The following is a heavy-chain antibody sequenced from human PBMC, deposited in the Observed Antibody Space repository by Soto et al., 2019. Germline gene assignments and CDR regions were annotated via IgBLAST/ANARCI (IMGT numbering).Heavy chain of an antibody. CDR3: ARHKNNWNYVISLRYNWFDP. D-gene: IGHD1-7*01. J-gene: IGHJ5*02. CDR1: GGSISSSSYY. Sequence: SETLSLTCTVSGGSISSSSYYWGWIRQPPGKGLEWIGSIYYSGSTYYNPSLKSRVTISVDTSKNQFSLKLSSVTAADTAVYYCARHKNNWNYVISLRYNWFDPWGQGTLVTVSS. CDR2: IYYSGST. V-gene: IGHV4-39*01.